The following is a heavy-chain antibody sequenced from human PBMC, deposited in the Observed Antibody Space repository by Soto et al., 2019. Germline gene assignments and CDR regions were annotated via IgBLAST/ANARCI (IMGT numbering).Heavy chain of an antibody. V-gene: IGHV5-51*01. CDR3: ARLSSYSSNYWYFDL. J-gene: IGHJ2*01. CDR2: IYPGDSDT. Sequence: PGESLKISCKGSGYSFINYWIGWVRQMPGKGLEWMGIIYPGDSDTRYSPSFQGQVTISADKSISTAYLQWSSLKASDTAMYYCARLSSYSSNYWYFDLWGRGTLVTVSS. CDR1: GYSFINYW. D-gene: IGHD6-19*01.